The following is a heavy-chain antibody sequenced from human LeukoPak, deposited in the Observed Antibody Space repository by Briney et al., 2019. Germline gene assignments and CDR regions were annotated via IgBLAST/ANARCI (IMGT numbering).Heavy chain of an antibody. CDR1: GFTFSSYA. Sequence: GGSLRLSCAASGFTFSSYAMTWVRQAPGKGLEWVSTITGSDDATYYAGSVKGRFTISRDYSRNTVYLQLNSLRAENSAMYYCAKGPRVNSGYHPDYWGQGTLVTVSS. D-gene: IGHD3-22*01. CDR3: AKGPRVNSGYHPDY. V-gene: IGHV3-23*01. J-gene: IGHJ4*02. CDR2: ITGSDDAT.